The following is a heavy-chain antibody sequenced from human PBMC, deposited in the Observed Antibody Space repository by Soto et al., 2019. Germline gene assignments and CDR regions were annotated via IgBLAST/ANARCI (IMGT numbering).Heavy chain of an antibody. Sequence: QVQLVQSGAEVKKPGASVTVSCRSSGDTFTDYYMHWVRQAPGQGLEWMGWSNPNSGGTKYAQKLQGWVTMTRDTSIRTVYMQLGRLRSDDTAVYYCARESGGATATLDYYYFYMDVWGTGTTVTVSS. D-gene: IGHD5-12*01. V-gene: IGHV1-2*04. CDR1: GDTFTDYY. J-gene: IGHJ6*03. CDR3: ARESGGATATLDYYYFYMDV. CDR2: SNPNSGGT.